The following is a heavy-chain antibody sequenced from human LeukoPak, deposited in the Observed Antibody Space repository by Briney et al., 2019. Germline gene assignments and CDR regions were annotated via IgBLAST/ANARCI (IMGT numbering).Heavy chain of an antibody. V-gene: IGHV5-51*01. CDR3: VITQYITSFDY. CDR2: IYPVDSAT. Sequence: GESLKISCKGSGFSFTSYWIGWVRQMPGKGLEWMAIIYPVDSATRYSPSFQGQVTISVDKSIGTAYLQWSGLKASDTAIYYCVITQYITSFDYWGQGTLVTVSS. J-gene: IGHJ4*02. CDR1: GFSFTSYW. D-gene: IGHD6-13*01.